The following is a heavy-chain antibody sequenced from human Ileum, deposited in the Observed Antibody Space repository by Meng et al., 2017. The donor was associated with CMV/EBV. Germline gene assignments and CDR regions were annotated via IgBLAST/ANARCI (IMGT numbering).Heavy chain of an antibody. J-gene: IGHJ4*01. CDR3: TRAEYSSNVMDY. Sequence: LVQLCAELNMTGAAVKVSSKTYGYTFTSYHPHGMRQAPGQGLYWVGIINPSRGSTSYAHKFLGKVTITWDTSTSTIYMELSSLKSEETAVEYCTRAEYSSNVMDYWGQGTLVTVSS. CDR1: GYTFTSYH. V-gene: IGHV1-46*03. CDR2: INPSRGST. D-gene: IGHD6-6*01.